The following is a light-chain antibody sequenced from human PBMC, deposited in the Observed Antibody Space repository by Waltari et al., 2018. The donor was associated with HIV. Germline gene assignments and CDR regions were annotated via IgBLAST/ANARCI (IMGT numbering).Light chain of an antibody. Sequence: QSALTQEASVSGTVGQPVTLSCIGNKNNIGSYAVGWYQQISHGAPRTVMFGNSLPSGIPDRFSGSKSGTTASLTISGLQPEDEADYYCSTWDYRLRAVVFGGGTKLTVL. V-gene: IGLV1-44*01. CDR1: KNNIGSYA. J-gene: IGLJ2*01. CDR2: GNS. CDR3: STWDYRLRAVV.